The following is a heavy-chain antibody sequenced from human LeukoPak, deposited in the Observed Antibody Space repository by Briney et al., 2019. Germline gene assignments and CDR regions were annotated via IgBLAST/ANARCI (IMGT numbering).Heavy chain of an antibody. CDR3: AKRLYDSSGYDY. Sequence: GGSLRLSCAASGFTFSSYAMKWVRQAPGKGLEWVSSISESGSSTHYADSVKGRFTISRDNSKNTLYLQMNSLRAEDTAVYYCAKRLYDSSGYDYWGQGTLVTVSS. V-gene: IGHV3-23*01. J-gene: IGHJ4*02. CDR2: ISESGSST. CDR1: GFTFSSYA. D-gene: IGHD3-22*01.